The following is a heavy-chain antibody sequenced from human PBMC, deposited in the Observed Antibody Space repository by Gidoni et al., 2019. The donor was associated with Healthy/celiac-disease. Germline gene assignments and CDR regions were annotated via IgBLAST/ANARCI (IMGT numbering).Heavy chain of an antibody. D-gene: IGHD4-17*01. J-gene: IGHJ5*02. Sequence: QVQLQESGPVLVKPSQTLSLTCTVSGGSLSSGDYYWSWIRQPQGKGLEWIGYIYYSGSTYYNTSLKSLVTISVDTSKNQFSLKLSSVTAADTAVYYCAREYGDYSLSPWGQGTLVTVSS. CDR1: GGSLSSGDYY. V-gene: IGHV4-30-4*01. CDR2: IYYSGST. CDR3: AREYGDYSLSP.